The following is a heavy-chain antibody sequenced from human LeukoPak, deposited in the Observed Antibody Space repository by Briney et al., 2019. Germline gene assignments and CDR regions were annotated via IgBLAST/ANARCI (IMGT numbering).Heavy chain of an antibody. CDR3: ASSGGYSSGWFGFDP. CDR2: IYYSGST. V-gene: IGHV4-39*01. CDR1: GGSISSSSYY. J-gene: IGHJ5*02. D-gene: IGHD6-19*01. Sequence: SETLSLTCTVSGGSISSSSYYWGWIRQPPGKGLEWIGSIYYSGSTYYNPSLKSRVTISVDTSKNQFSLKLSSVTAADTAVYYCASSGGYSSGWFGFDPWGQGTLVTVSS.